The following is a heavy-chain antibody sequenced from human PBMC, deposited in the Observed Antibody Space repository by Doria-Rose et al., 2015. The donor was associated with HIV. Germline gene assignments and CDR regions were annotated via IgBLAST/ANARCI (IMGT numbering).Heavy chain of an antibody. V-gene: IGHV2-26*01. J-gene: IGHJ4*02. CDR1: GVSLSSPGMG. CDR2: IFSYDER. Sequence: QVTLKESGPVLVKPTETLTLTCTVSGVSLSSPGMGVSWIRQPPGKALEWLANIFSYDERPYKTSLKSRLTISSGTSKSQVVLTMTGMDPVDTATYYCARIKSSRWYHKYYFDFWGQGTLVIVSA. CDR3: ARIKSSRWYHKYYFDF. D-gene: IGHD6-13*01.